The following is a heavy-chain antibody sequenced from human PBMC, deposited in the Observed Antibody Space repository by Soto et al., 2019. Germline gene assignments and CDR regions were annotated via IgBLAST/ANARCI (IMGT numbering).Heavy chain of an antibody. CDR3: ARGYCSSIGCSHFFDF. Sequence: ASVKVSCKASGYTFTDNYIHWVRQAPGQGLEWMALINPTTGDTKPAQKFQGRVTVTWDTSISTAYMDLSRLRSEDTAKYHCARGYCSSIGCSHFFDFWGQGTLVTVSS. CDR1: GYTFTDNY. V-gene: IGHV1-2*02. D-gene: IGHD2-2*01. CDR2: INPTTGDT. J-gene: IGHJ4*02.